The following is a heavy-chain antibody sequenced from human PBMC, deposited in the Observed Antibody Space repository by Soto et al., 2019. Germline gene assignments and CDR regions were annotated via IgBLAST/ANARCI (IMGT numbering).Heavy chain of an antibody. CDR3: ASTHQVVVAATLAAFDI. CDR2: ISSSGSTI. Sequence: GGSLRLSCAASGFTFSDYYMSWIRQAPGKGLEWVSYISSSGSTIYYADSVKGRFTISRDNAKNSLYLQMNSLRAEDTAVYYCASTHQVVVAATLAAFDIWGQGTMVTVSS. V-gene: IGHV3-11*01. CDR1: GFTFSDYY. D-gene: IGHD2-15*01. J-gene: IGHJ3*02.